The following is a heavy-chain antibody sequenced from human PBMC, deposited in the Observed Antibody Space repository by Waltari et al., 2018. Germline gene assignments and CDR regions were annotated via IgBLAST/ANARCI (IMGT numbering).Heavy chain of an antibody. CDR1: GYTFTGYY. J-gene: IGHJ6*03. CDR3: ARDLISGFLEWDHYYYYYMDV. D-gene: IGHD3-3*01. CDR2: INPNSGGT. V-gene: IGHV1-2*02. Sequence: QVQLVQSGAEVKKPGASVKVSCKASGYTFTGYYMHWVRQAPGQGLEWMGWINPNSGGTNYAQKFQGRVTMTRDTSISTAYMELSRLRSDDTAVYYCARDLISGFLEWDHYYYYYMDVWGKGTTVTVSS.